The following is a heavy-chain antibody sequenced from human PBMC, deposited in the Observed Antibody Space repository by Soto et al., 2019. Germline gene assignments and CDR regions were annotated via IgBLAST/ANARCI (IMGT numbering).Heavy chain of an antibody. D-gene: IGHD5-12*01. V-gene: IGHV3-21*01. CDR2: ISSSSSYI. Sequence: GGSLRLSCAASGFTFSSYSMNWVRQAPGKGLEWVSSISSSSSYIYYADSGKGRFTISRDNAKNSLYLQMNSLRAEDTAVYYCARGMELATIRAFDIWGQGTMVTVSS. CDR3: ARGMELATIRAFDI. J-gene: IGHJ3*02. CDR1: GFTFSSYS.